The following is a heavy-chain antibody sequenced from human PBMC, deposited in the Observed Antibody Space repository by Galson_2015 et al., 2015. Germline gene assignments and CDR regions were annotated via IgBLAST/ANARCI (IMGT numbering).Heavy chain of an antibody. CDR2: INHSGST. CDR3: ARGAGVYFNYPGGGMDV. CDR1: GGSFSGYY. Sequence: ETLSLTCAVYGGSFSGYYWSWIRQPPGKGLEWIGEINHSGSTNYNPSLKSRVTISVDTSKNQFSLKLSSVTAADTAVYYCARGAGVYFNYPGGGMDVWGQGTTVTVSS. D-gene: IGHD4-11*01. V-gene: IGHV4-34*01. J-gene: IGHJ6*02.